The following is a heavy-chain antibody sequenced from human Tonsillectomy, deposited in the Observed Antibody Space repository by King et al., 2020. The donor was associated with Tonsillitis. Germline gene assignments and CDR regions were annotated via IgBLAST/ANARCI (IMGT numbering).Heavy chain of an antibody. CDR1: GYTFTTYG. CDR2: ISAKNGNT. CDR3: ETYYYGSATSYYNPCDF. Sequence: GEGRGASGKVSCKASGYTFTTYGISWGRQAPGQGLEWMGWISAKNGNTNFAQKFQGRVTMTTDISTSTAHMELRSLRSDDTAVYYCETYYYGSATSYYNPCDFWGQGTLVTVSS. V-gene: IGHV1-18*01. D-gene: IGHD3-10*01. J-gene: IGHJ4*02.